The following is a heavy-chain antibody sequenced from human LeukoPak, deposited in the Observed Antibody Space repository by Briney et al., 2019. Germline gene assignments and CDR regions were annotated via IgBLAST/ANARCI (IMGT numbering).Heavy chain of an antibody. CDR1: GFTFTTYA. V-gene: IGHV3-23*01. CDR3: AKVGDRLLFDY. Sequence: PGGSLRLSCAASGFTFTTYAMGWVRQAPGKGLEWVSAISGSGGSTYYADSVKGRFTISRDNSKNTLYLQMNSLRAEDTAVYYCAKVGDRLLFDYWGQGTLVTVSS. D-gene: IGHD3-16*01. J-gene: IGHJ4*02. CDR2: ISGSGGST.